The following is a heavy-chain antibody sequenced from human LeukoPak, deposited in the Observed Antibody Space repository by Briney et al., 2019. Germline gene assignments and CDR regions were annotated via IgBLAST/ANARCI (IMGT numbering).Heavy chain of an antibody. CDR3: ATYIILNAREFRY. Sequence: RGSLRLSCVASGLSSGIYAISWVRPAPRGGLGWVANVQHIGGETYYLDSVKRRSTTTRDNAKNSVYLQMNSMGADATPVYYCATYIILNAREFRYSGQGTLVT. D-gene: IGHD3-10*01. V-gene: IGHV3-7*01. CDR2: VQHIGGET. CDR1: GLSSGIYA. J-gene: IGHJ1*01.